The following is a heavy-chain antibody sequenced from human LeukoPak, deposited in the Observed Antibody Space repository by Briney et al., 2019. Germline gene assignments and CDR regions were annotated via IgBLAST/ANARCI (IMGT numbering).Heavy chain of an antibody. CDR2: IYYSGST. D-gene: IGHD2-2*01. CDR1: GGSISSSSYY. CDR3: ARHRPYIVVVPAVPGFDP. Sequence: SETLSLTCTVSGGSISSSSYYWGWIRQPPAKGLEWIGSIYYSGSTYYNPSLKSRVTISVDTSKNQFPLKLSSVTAADTAVYYCARHRPYIVVVPAVPGFDPWGQGTLVTVSS. J-gene: IGHJ5*02. V-gene: IGHV4-39*01.